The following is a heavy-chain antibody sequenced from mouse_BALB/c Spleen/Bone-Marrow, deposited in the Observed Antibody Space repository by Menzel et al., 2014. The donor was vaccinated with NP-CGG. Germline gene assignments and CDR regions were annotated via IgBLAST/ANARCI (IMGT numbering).Heavy chain of an antibody. D-gene: IGHD1-3*01. J-gene: IGHJ4*01. CDR3: ARWKCYAMDY. CDR2: IDPANGNT. CDR1: GFNIXDTY. V-gene: IGHV14-3*02. Sequence: VQLQQPGAELAKPGASVKLSCTASGFNIXDTYMHWVKQRPEQGLEWIGRIDPANGNTKYDPKFQGKATVTADTSSNTTYLQLSSLTSEDTAVYYYARWKCYAMDYWGQGTSVTVSS.